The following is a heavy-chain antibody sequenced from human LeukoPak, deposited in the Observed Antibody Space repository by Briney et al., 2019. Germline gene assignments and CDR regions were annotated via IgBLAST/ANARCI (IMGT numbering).Heavy chain of an antibody. D-gene: IGHD3-22*01. Sequence: PGGSLRLSCAASGFTVSSNYMSWVRQAPGKGLEWVSVIYSGGSTYYADSVKGRFTISRDNSKNTLYLQMNSLRAEDTAVYYCARVWYYYDSSGSNWFDPWGQGTPVTVSS. CDR2: IYSGGST. V-gene: IGHV3-66*02. CDR3: ARVWYYYDSSGSNWFDP. J-gene: IGHJ5*02. CDR1: GFTVSSNY.